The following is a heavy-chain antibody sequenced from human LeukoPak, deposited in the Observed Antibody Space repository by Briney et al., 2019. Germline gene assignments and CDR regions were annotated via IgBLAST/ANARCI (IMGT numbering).Heavy chain of an antibody. CDR1: GFTFSSYE. V-gene: IGHV3-48*03. CDR2: ISSSGSTI. Sequence: GGSLRLSCAASGFTFSSYEMNWVRQAPGKGLEWVSYISSSGSTIYYADSVKGRFTISRDNAKNSLYLQMISLRAEDTAVYYCATSWFGDYYFDYWGQGTLVTVSS. CDR3: ATSWFGDYYFDY. J-gene: IGHJ4*02. D-gene: IGHD3-10*01.